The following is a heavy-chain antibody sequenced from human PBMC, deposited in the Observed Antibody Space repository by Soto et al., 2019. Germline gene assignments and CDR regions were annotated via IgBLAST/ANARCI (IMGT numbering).Heavy chain of an antibody. CDR1: GYTFTSYY. CDR3: ARDDRPAALIVHKRANWFDP. CDR2: INPSGGST. V-gene: IGHV1-46*03. J-gene: IGHJ5*02. D-gene: IGHD2-15*01. Sequence: ASVKVSCKASGYTFTSYYMHWVRQAPGQGLEWMGIINPSGGSTSYAQKFQGRVTMTRDTSTSTVYMELSSLRSEDTAVYYCARDDRPAALIVHKRANWFDPWGQGTLVTVSS.